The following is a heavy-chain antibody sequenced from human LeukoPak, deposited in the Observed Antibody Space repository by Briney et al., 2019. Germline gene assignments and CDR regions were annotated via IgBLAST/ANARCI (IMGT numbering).Heavy chain of an antibody. CDR1: GFTVSSNY. V-gene: IGHV3-53*01. CDR2: IYSGGST. Sequence: GGSLRLSYAASGFTVSSNYISWVRQAPGKGLEWVSVIYSGGSTYYADSVKGRFTISRDNSKNTLYLQMNSLRAEDTAVYYCARGALLYYFDYWGQGTLVTVSS. CDR3: ARGALLYYFDY. D-gene: IGHD2-21*01. J-gene: IGHJ4*02.